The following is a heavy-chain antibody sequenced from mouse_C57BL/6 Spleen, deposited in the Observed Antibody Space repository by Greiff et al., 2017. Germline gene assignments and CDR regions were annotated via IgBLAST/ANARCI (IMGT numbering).Heavy chain of an antibody. CDR3: ARQGDGGGFDY. V-gene: IGHV5-6*01. D-gene: IGHD3-3*01. J-gene: IGHJ2*01. CDR1: GFTFSSYG. CDR2: ISSGGSYT. Sequence: EVQLVESGGDLVKPGGSLKLSCAASGFTFSSYGMSWVRQTPDKRLAWVATISSGGSYTYYPDSVKGRFTISRDNAKNPLYLQMSSLKSEDTAMYYCARQGDGGGFDYWGQGTTLTVSS.